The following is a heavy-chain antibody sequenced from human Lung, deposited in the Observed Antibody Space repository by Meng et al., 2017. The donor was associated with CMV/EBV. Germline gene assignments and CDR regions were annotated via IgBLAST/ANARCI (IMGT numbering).Heavy chain of an antibody. Sequence: SCGVSGFTFSNYAMHWVRQAPGKGLEWVAVISYDGNKPNYADSVKGRFTISRDNSKNTLYVQMNSLRVEDTAVYYWARDFLTGYCKGDAFDIWGQGXRVTVSS. V-gene: IGHV3-30*01. J-gene: IGHJ3*02. CDR1: GFTFSNYA. CDR3: ARDFLTGYCKGDAFDI. D-gene: IGHD3-9*01. CDR2: ISYDGNKP.